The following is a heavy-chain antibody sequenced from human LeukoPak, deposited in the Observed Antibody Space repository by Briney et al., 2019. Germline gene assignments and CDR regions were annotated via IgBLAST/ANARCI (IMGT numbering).Heavy chain of an antibody. CDR2: MNPNSGNT. D-gene: IGHD3-10*01. Sequence: ASVTVSCKASGYTFTSYDINWVRQATGQGLEWMGWMNPNSGNTGYAQKFQGRVTMTRNTSISPAYMELSSLRSEDTAVYYCARGRSNWVRGVIKIWFDPWGQGTLVTVSS. V-gene: IGHV1-8*01. CDR1: GYTFTSYD. CDR3: ARGRSNWVRGVIKIWFDP. J-gene: IGHJ5*02.